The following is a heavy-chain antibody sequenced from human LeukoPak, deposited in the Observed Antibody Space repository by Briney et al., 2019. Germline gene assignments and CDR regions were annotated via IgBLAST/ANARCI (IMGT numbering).Heavy chain of an antibody. CDR3: ARVLAFDWLQIDY. CDR1: GGSISSGGYY. Sequence: SSETLSLTCTVSGGSISSGGYYWSWIRQHPGKGLEWIGYIYYSGSTYYNPSLKSRVTISVDTSKNRFSLKLSSVTAADTAVYYCARVLAFDWLQIDYWGQGTLVTVSS. J-gene: IGHJ4*02. V-gene: IGHV4-31*03. D-gene: IGHD3-9*01. CDR2: IYYSGST.